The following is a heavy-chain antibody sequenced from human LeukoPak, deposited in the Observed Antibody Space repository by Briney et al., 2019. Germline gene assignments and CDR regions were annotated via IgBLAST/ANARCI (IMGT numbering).Heavy chain of an antibody. J-gene: IGHJ4*02. CDR3: ARKHCSSTSCTFDY. V-gene: IGHV4-30-4*01. CDR2: IYYSGST. D-gene: IGHD2-2*01. Sequence: SETLSLTCAVYGGSFSGYYWSWIRQPPGKGLEWIGYIYYSGSTYYNPSLKSRVTISVDTSKNQFSLKLSSVTAADTAVYYCARKHCSSTSCTFDYWGQGTLVTVSS. CDR1: GGSFSGYY.